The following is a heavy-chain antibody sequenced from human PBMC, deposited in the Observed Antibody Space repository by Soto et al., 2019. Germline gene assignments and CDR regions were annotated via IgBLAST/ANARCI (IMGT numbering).Heavy chain of an antibody. CDR2: ISAYSGNT. Sequence: QVQLVQSGAEVKKPGASVKVSCKASGYTFTTYGITWVRQAPGQGLEWMGWISAYSGNTNYAQKLQGRLTVTTDTSTNTAYMDLRSLRFDDTAVYYCARVVKAGDYGDYGRYYFDYWGHGTLVTVSS. J-gene: IGHJ4*01. V-gene: IGHV1-18*04. CDR1: GYTFTTYG. CDR3: ARVVKAGDYGDYGRYYFDY. D-gene: IGHD4-17*01.